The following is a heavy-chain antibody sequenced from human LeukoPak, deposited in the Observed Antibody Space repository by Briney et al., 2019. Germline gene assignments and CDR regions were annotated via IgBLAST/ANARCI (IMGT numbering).Heavy chain of an antibody. D-gene: IGHD6-19*01. CDR1: GFTFSSFS. Sequence: PGGSLRLSCAASGFTFSSFSMHWVRQAPGKGREWVAVISYDGANKHYADSVKGRFTISRDNSKNTLYMQMNSLRAEGTAVYYCARGVRIAVAGNIDYWGQGTLVTVSS. CDR3: ARGVRIAVAGNIDY. CDR2: ISYDGANK. J-gene: IGHJ4*02. V-gene: IGHV3-30*05.